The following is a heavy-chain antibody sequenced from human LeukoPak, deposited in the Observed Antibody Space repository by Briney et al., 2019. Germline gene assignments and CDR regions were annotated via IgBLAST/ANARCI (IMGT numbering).Heavy chain of an antibody. CDR3: ARGYDLWSGYYAFDY. CDR2: INPNSGGT. V-gene: IGHV1-2*02. CDR1: GYTFTGYY. D-gene: IGHD3-3*01. Sequence: ASVKVSCKASGYTFTGYYMHWVRQAPGQGLEWMGWINPNSGGTNYAQKFQGRVTMTRDTSISTAYMELSRLRSDDTAVYYCARGYDLWSGYYAFDYWGQGTLVTVSS. J-gene: IGHJ4*02.